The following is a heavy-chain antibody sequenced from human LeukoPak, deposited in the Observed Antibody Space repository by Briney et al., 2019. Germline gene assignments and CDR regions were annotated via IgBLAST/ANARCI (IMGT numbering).Heavy chain of an antibody. CDR2: TRNKANSYTT. CDR3: ARGGSFGAFDI. J-gene: IGHJ3*02. D-gene: IGHD1-26*01. Sequence: PGWSLRLSCAASGFTFSDHYMDSVRQAPGKGLEGVGRTRNKANSYTTEYDASVKGRFTISRDDSKNSLYLQMNSLKTADTAVYYCARGGSFGAFDIWGQGTMVTVSS. V-gene: IGHV3-72*01. CDR1: GFTFSDHY.